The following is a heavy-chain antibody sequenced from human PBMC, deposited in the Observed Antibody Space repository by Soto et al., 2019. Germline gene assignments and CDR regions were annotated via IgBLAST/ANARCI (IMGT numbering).Heavy chain of an antibody. J-gene: IGHJ6*02. D-gene: IGHD2-2*02. CDR1: GFTFSSYA. Sequence: VGSLRLSCAASGFTFSSYAMHWVRQAPGKGLEWVAVISYDGSNKYYADSVKGRFTISRDNSKNTLYLQMNSLRAEDTAEYYCARVKCSSTSCYTGYGMDVWGQGTTVTVSS. V-gene: IGHV3-30-3*01. CDR3: ARVKCSSTSCYTGYGMDV. CDR2: ISYDGSNK.